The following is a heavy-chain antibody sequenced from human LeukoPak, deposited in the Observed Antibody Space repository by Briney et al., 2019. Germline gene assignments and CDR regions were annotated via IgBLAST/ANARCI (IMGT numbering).Heavy chain of an antibody. CDR2: ISLAGQT. D-gene: IGHD1-26*01. CDR1: GGSISGTNW. Sequence: SETLSLTCGVSGGSISGTNWWSWVRQPRGQGLEWIGEISLAGQTNYNPSLNGRVTMSLDKSSNQLSLHLTSVTAADTATYFCSRESGPFCPFGYWGQGTLVIVSS. V-gene: IGHV4/OR15-8*02. CDR3: SRESGPFCPFGY. J-gene: IGHJ4*02.